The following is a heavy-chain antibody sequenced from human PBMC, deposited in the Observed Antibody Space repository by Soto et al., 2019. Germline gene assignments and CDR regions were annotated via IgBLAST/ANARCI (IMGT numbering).Heavy chain of an antibody. D-gene: IGHD3-10*01. CDR1: GVPIRSYF. Sequence: SETLSLTCTVSGVPIRSYFWTWIRQPPGKGLEWIGFAYHSADANYNPSLRNRATISTDPAKRQFSLRLSSVTAADTALYYCAGSKNRGVTVDYWGQGALVTVSS. J-gene: IGHJ4*02. CDR2: AYHSADA. V-gene: IGHV4-59*13. CDR3: AGSKNRGVTVDY.